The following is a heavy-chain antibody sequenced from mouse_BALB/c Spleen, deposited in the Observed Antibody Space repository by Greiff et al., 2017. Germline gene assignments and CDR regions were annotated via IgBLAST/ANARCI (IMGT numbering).Heavy chain of an antibody. J-gene: IGHJ2*01. CDR2: INPNNGGT. CDR3: ARERASWGNYFDY. Sequence: EVQLQQSGPELVKPGASVKIPCKASGYTFTDYNMDWVKQSHGKSLEWLGDINPNNGGTIYNQKFKGKATLTVDKSSSTAYMELRSLTSEDTAVYYGARERASWGNYFDYWGQGTTLTVSS. D-gene: IGHD4-1*01. V-gene: IGHV1-18*01. CDR1: GYTFTDYN.